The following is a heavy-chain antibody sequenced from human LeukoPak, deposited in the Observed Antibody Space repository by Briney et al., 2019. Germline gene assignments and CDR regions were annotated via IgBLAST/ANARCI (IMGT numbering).Heavy chain of an antibody. CDR3: AKMAGQQLGDYHMDV. V-gene: IGHV3-23*01. D-gene: IGHD6-13*01. Sequence: GGSLRLSCEASGFTFSNSAMSWVRQAPGRGLEWVSALSGSGFNTYYADSVKGRFTISRDNSKNTLYLQMNSLRAEDTAVYYCAKMAGQQLGDYHMDVWGKGTTLTVSS. CDR1: GFTFSNSA. CDR2: LSGSGFNT. J-gene: IGHJ6*03.